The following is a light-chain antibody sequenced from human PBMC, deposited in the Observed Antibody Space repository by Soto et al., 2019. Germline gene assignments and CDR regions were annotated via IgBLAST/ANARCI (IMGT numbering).Light chain of an antibody. Sequence: QSALTQPASVSGSPGQSITISCTGTSSDVGRYNYVSWYQQHPGKAPKLMIYDVYNRPSGVSYRFSGSKSGNTASLTISGLQAEDEAEYYCSSYTHSLTLEFGGGTKVTVL. CDR2: DVY. J-gene: IGLJ2*01. CDR1: SSDVGRYNY. V-gene: IGLV2-14*03. CDR3: SSYTHSLTLE.